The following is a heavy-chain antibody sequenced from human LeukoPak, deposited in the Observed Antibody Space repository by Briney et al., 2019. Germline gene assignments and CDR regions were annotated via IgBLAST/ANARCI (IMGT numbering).Heavy chain of an antibody. D-gene: IGHD2-2*01. CDR3: ARESPYCSSTSCFDY. CDR1: GYTFTGFY. Sequence: ASVKVSCKASGYTFTGFYMHWVRQAPRQELEWMGWINPNSGGTNYAQKFQGRVTMTRDTSISTAYMELSRLRSDDTAVYYCARESPYCSSTSCFDYWGQGTLVTVSS. J-gene: IGHJ4*02. CDR2: INPNSGGT. V-gene: IGHV1-2*02.